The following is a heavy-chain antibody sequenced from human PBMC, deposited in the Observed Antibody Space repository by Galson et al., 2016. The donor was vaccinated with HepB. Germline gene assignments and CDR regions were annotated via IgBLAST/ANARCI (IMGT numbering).Heavy chain of an antibody. J-gene: IGHJ4*02. CDR2: IIPIFKTG. CDR1: GGTFSNNG. Sequence: SVKVSCKASGGTFSNNGITWVRQAPGQGLEWMGGIIPIFKTGNYAQKFQDRVTITADESMSTAYLELSSLTSEDTAVYYCARTDWATAYNFDCWGQGTLVTVSS. CDR3: ARTDWATAYNFDC. V-gene: IGHV1-69*13. D-gene: IGHD5-12*01.